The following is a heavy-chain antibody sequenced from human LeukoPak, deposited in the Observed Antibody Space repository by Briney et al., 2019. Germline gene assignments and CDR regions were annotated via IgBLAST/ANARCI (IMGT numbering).Heavy chain of an antibody. D-gene: IGHD1-26*01. CDR3: ARGIVGATRNDY. Sequence: ASVKVSCKSSGYTFSDYFMHWVRQAPGQGLEWMGWINPKSGGTNYAQKFQGRVTMTRDTSINTAYMELRGLRSDDTAVYYCARGIVGATRNDYWGQGTLVTVSS. CDR1: GYTFSDYF. V-gene: IGHV1-2*02. CDR2: INPKSGGT. J-gene: IGHJ4*02.